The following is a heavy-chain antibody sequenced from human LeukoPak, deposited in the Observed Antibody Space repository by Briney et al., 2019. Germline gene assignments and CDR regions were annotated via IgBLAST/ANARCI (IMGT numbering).Heavy chain of an antibody. J-gene: IGHJ4*02. V-gene: IGHV1-69*04. CDR2: IIPILGIA. D-gene: IGHD3-16*02. CDR3: AREGATYDYVWGSYPFDY. CDR1: GGTFSSYA. Sequence: SVKVSCKASGGTFSSYAISWVRQAPGQGLEWMGRIIPILGIANYAQKFQGRVTITADKSTSTAYMELSSLRSEDTAVYYCAREGATYDYVWGSYPFDYWGQGTLVTVSS.